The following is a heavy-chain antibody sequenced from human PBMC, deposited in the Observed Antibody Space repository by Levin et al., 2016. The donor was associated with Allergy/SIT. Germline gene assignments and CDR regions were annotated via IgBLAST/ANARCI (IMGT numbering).Heavy chain of an antibody. CDR3: TKDFPFTSGNNY. Sequence: VRQMPGKGLEWVSAISASGGSTYYADSVKGRFTISRDNSKNTLYLQMNSLRAEDTAVYYCTKDFPFTSGNNYWGQGTLVTVSS. D-gene: IGHD1-26*01. V-gene: IGHV3-23*01. J-gene: IGHJ4*02. CDR2: ISASGGST.